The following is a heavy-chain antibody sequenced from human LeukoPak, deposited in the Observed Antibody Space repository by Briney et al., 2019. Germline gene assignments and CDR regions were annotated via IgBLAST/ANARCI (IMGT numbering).Heavy chain of an antibody. Sequence: PGGSLRLSCAASGFTFSSYAMSWVRQAPGKGLEWVSSISSSSSYIYYADSVKGRFTISRDNAKNSLYLQMNSLRAEDTAVYYCAREPRGVVVAATRSYYFDYWGQGTLVTVSS. CDR2: ISSSSSYI. J-gene: IGHJ4*02. V-gene: IGHV3-21*01. D-gene: IGHD2-15*01. CDR1: GFTFSSYA. CDR3: AREPRGVVVAATRSYYFDY.